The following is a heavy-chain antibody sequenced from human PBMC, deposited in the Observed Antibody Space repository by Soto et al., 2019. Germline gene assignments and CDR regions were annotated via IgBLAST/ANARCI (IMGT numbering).Heavy chain of an antibody. J-gene: IGHJ3*02. D-gene: IGHD3-3*01. Sequence: QVQLQESGPGLVKPSQTLSLTCTVSGGSISSGDYYWSWIRQPPGKGLEWIGYIYYSGSTSYNPSLKSRVTISVDTSKNQFSLKLSSVTAADTDVYYCAREVYDFWSGYYSGLPDAFDIWGQGTMVTVSS. CDR2: IYYSGST. CDR3: AREVYDFWSGYYSGLPDAFDI. V-gene: IGHV4-30-4*01. CDR1: GGSISSGDYY.